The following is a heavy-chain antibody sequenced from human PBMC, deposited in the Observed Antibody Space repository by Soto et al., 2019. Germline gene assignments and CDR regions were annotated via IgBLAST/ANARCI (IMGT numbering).Heavy chain of an antibody. V-gene: IGHV3-23*01. CDR1: GFSFGSYA. CDR3: TRETVAGITGLDY. CDR2: ISVSDAFI. J-gene: IGHJ4*02. Sequence: GGSLRLSCAASGFSFGSYALSWVRQAPGKGLEWVSGISVSDAFIYYADSVRGRFSISRDASENILYLQMNSLRVDDTALYYCTRETVAGITGLDYWGPGTLVTVSS. D-gene: IGHD1-20*01.